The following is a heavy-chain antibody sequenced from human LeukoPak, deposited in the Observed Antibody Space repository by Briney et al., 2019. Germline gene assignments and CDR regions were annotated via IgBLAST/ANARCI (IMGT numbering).Heavy chain of an antibody. Sequence: SETLSLTCTVSGGSVSSGSYYWSWIRQPPGKGLAWIGYIYYSGSTNYNPSLKSRVTISVDTSKNQFSLKLSSVTAADTAVYYCARVARDYYGSGSISYWGQGTLVTVSS. J-gene: IGHJ4*02. CDR1: GGSVSSGSYY. CDR2: IYYSGST. D-gene: IGHD3-10*01. CDR3: ARVARDYYGSGSISY. V-gene: IGHV4-61*01.